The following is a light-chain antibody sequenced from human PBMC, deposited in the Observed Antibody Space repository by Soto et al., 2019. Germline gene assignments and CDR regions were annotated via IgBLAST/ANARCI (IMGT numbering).Light chain of an antibody. CDR2: DAS. V-gene: IGKV3-11*01. J-gene: IGKJ2*01. CDR3: QQRSNWPHT. Sequence: EIVFTQSPATLSLSPGERATLSCRASQSFSSYLAWYQQKPGQAPRLLIYDASNRATGIPARFSGSGSGTDFTLNISSLEPEDFAVYYGQQRSNWPHTFGQGTKLEIK. CDR1: QSFSSY.